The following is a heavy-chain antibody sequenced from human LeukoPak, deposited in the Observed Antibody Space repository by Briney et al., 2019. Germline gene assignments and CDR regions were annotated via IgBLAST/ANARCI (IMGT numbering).Heavy chain of an antibody. J-gene: IGHJ3*02. CDR2: IYYSGST. V-gene: IGHV4-59*01. D-gene: IGHD3-10*01. CDR1: GGSISGYY. Sequence: SETLSLTCTVSGGSISGYYYNWIRQPPGKGLEWIGYIYYSGSTNYNPSLKSRVTISVDTSKNQFSLKLSSVTAADTAVYYCAREFNMVRGVNSIAFDIWGQGTMVTVSS. CDR3: AREFNMVRGVNSIAFDI.